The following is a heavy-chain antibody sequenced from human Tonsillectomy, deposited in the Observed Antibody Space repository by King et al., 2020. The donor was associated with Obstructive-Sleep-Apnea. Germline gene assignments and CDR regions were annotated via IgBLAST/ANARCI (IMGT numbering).Heavy chain of an antibody. D-gene: IGHD2-2*01. J-gene: IGHJ5*02. CDR3: ARDSEDIVVVPSAIYDSSGNNWFDP. V-gene: IGHV3-30-3*01. CDR2: ISFDGSNK. Sequence: VQLVQSGGGVVQPGRSLRLSCAASGFTFSSYAMHWVRQAPGKGLEWVAVISFDGSNKYYADSVKGRFTISMDNSKNTLYLQMNSLRAEDTAVYYCARDSEDIVVVPSAIYDSSGNNWFDPWGQGTLVTVSS. CDR1: GFTFSSYA.